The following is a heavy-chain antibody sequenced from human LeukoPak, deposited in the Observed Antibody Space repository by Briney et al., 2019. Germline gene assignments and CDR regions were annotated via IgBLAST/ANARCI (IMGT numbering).Heavy chain of an antibody. J-gene: IGHJ4*02. Sequence: GGSLRLSCAASGFTFDDYGMSWVRQAPGKGLEWVANIKQDGSEKYYVDSVKGRFTISRDNAKNSLYLQMNSLRAEDTAVYYCAREAAALDYWGQGTLVTVSS. CDR1: GFTFDDYG. V-gene: IGHV3-7*01. CDR2: IKQDGSEK. D-gene: IGHD6-6*01. CDR3: AREAAALDY.